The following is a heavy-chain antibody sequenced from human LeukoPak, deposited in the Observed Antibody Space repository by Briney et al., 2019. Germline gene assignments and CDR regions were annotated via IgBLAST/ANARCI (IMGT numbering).Heavy chain of an antibody. CDR3: ARARNNYDSSGYSALDC. CDR1: GLLFSSHG. J-gene: IGHJ4*02. Sequence: PGGSLRLSCAASSGLLFSSHGMHWVRQAPGKGLEWVAVMWYDGSNKWYADSVKGRFTISRDNSKNTLYLQMDSLRAEDTAVYYCARARNNYDSSGYSALDCWGQGTLVTVSS. D-gene: IGHD3-22*01. CDR2: MWYDGSNK. V-gene: IGHV3-33*01.